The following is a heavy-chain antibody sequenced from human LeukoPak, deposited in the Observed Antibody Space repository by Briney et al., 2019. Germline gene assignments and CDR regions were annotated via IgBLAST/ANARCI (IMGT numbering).Heavy chain of an antibody. CDR3: ASTTVTTRPQYFQH. J-gene: IGHJ1*01. D-gene: IGHD4-17*01. CDR1: GGTFSSYA. Sequence: SVKVSCKASGGTFSSYAISWVRQAPGQGLERMGGITPIFGTANYAQKFQGRVTITADESTSTAYMELSSLRSEDTAVYYCASTTVTTRPQYFQHWGQGTLVTVSS. V-gene: IGHV1-69*13. CDR2: ITPIFGTA.